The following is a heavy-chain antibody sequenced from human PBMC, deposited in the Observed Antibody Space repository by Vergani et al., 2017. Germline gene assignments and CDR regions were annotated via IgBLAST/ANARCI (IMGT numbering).Heavy chain of an antibody. Sequence: QVQLVESGGGGVQPGRSLRLSCAASGFIFSKFGMHWVRQAPGKGLEWVAGIWYDATNKYYADSVKGRFTISRDNSKNTLYLQMSGLRAEDTAVYYCARDGYCSGDTCQNDYWGQGTLVTVSS. CDR2: IWYDATNK. CDR3: ARDGYCSGDTCQNDY. J-gene: IGHJ4*02. D-gene: IGHD2-15*01. V-gene: IGHV3-33*01. CDR1: GFIFSKFG.